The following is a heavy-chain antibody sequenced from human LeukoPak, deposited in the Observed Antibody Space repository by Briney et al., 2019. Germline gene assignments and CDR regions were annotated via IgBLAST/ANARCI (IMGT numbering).Heavy chain of an antibody. Sequence: GGSLRLSCAASGFTFSNAWMSWVRQAPGKGVEGVGRIKSKTDGGTTDYAAPVKGRFTISRDDSKNTLYLQMNSLRTEDTAVYYCTTDFDIVVVPADYYYYYMDVWGKGTTVTVPS. J-gene: IGHJ6*03. CDR3: TTDFDIVVVPADYYYYYMDV. CDR2: IKSKTDGGTT. CDR1: GFTFSNAW. V-gene: IGHV3-15*01. D-gene: IGHD2-2*01.